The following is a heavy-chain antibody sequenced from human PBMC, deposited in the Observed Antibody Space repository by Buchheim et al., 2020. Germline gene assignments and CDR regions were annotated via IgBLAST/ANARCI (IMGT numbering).Heavy chain of an antibody. CDR1: GFTFSSYA. CDR3: ARDYDYGGNYYGMDV. D-gene: IGHD4-23*01. Sequence: QVQLVESGGGVVQPGRSLRLSCAASGFTFSSYAMHWVRQAPGKGLEWVAVISYDGSNKYYADSVKGRFTISRDNSKNTLYLQMNSLRAEDTAVYYCARDYDYGGNYYGMDVWGQGTT. J-gene: IGHJ6*02. CDR2: ISYDGSNK. V-gene: IGHV3-30-3*01.